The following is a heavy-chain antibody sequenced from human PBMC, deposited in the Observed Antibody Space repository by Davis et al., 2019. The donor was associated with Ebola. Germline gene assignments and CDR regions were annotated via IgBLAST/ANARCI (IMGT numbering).Heavy chain of an antibody. CDR3: ARETQPYYYYYGMDV. CDR2: IYSGGST. Sequence: GESLKISCAASGFTVSSNYMSWVRQAPGKGLEWVSVIYSGGSTYYADSVKGRFTISRDNSKNTLYLQMNSLRAEDTAVYYCARETQPYYYYYGMDVWGQGTTVTVSS. D-gene: IGHD6-13*01. J-gene: IGHJ6*02. V-gene: IGHV3-53*01. CDR1: GFTVSSNY.